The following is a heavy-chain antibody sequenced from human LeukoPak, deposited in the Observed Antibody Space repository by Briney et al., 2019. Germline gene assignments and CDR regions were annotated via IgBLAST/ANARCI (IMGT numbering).Heavy chain of an antibody. CDR2: ISYDGSNK. V-gene: IGHV3-30-3*01. Sequence: GGSLRLSCAASGFTFSSYAMHWVRQAPGKGPEWVAVISYDGSNKYYADSVKGRFTISRDNSKNTLYLQMNSLRAEDTAVYYCARDRVGATDYFDYWGQGTLVTVSS. CDR1: GFTFSSYA. J-gene: IGHJ4*02. CDR3: ARDRVGATDYFDY. D-gene: IGHD1-26*01.